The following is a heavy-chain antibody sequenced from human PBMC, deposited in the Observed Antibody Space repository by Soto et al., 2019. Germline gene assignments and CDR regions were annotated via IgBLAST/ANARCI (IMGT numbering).Heavy chain of an antibody. J-gene: IGHJ4*02. CDR1: GFTFGDYP. V-gene: IGHV3-49*05. CDR3: TRQNSGPIHY. Sequence: EVQLVESGGGLLKPGRSLRLSCTGSGFTFGDYPMSWFRQAPGKGLEWVGFIRSKAFGGTTEYAASVKGRFTLSRDDSKSIAYLQMNSLKSEDTAVYYCTRQNSGPIHYWGQGTLVTVSS. CDR2: IRSKAFGGTT. D-gene: IGHD6-25*01.